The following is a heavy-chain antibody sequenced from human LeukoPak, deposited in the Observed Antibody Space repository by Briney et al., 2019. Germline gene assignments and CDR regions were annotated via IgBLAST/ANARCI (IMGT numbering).Heavy chain of an antibody. Sequence: ETLSLTCAVYGGSFSGYYWSWIRQPPGKGLEWVSVIYSGGSTDYADSVKGRFTISRDNLKNTLYLQMNSLRAEDTAVYYCARGPAGYNWGQGTLVTFSS. J-gene: IGHJ4*02. V-gene: IGHV3-53*03. CDR2: IYSGGST. D-gene: IGHD1-1*01. CDR3: ARGPAGYN. CDR1: GGSFSGYY.